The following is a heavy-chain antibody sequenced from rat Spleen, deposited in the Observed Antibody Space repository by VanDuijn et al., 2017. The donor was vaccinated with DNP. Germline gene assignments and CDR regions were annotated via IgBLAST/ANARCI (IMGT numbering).Heavy chain of an antibody. CDR1: GFSLTNYH. Sequence: QVQLKESGPGLVQPSQTLSLTCTVSGFSLTNYHVYWVRQSPGKGREWMGRIQSGGSRDYNSALKSRLSISRDTSKSQVFLKMNSVQTEDTAMYFCARPHDGSYYYGNYFDYWGQGVMVTVSS. CDR3: ARPHDGSYYYGNYFDY. J-gene: IGHJ2*01. V-gene: IGHV2-27*01. D-gene: IGHD1-12*02. CDR2: IQSGGSR.